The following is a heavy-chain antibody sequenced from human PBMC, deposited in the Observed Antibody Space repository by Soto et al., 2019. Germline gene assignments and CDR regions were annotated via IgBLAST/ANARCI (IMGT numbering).Heavy chain of an antibody. J-gene: IGHJ4*02. CDR1: GITVDSSY. Sequence: EVQLVESGGGLVQPGGSLRLSCAASGITVDSSYMSWVRQAPGKGLEWVSVIYSDGSTYYADSVKGRFTISRHNFKNTVYLQMNSLRAEDTDVYYCARDWQRNHLRYWGQGTLVIVSS. V-gene: IGHV3-53*04. D-gene: IGHD6-25*01. CDR2: IYSDGST. CDR3: ARDWQRNHLRY.